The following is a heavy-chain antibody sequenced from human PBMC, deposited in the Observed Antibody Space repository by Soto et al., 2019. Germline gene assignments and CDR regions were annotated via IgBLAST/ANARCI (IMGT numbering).Heavy chain of an antibody. CDR1: GGSIRSGGYS. Sequence: SETLFLTCGVSGGSIRSGGYSWSWIRQPPGKGLEWIGYIYHSGSTYYNPSLKSRVTISVDRSKNQFSLKLSSVTAADTAVYYCARVPGPWGQGTLVTVSS. CDR3: ARVPGP. CDR2: IYHSGST. V-gene: IGHV4-30-2*01. J-gene: IGHJ5*02.